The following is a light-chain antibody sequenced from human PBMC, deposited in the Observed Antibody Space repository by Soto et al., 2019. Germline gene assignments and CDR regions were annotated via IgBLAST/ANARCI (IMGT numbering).Light chain of an antibody. Sequence: EIVLTQSPGTLSLSPGERATLSCRASQSVSRFYLAWYQQKPGQAPRLLIYGASSRATGIPDRFSGSGSGTDFTLTISKLEPEDSAVYYCQQYDGSPPFTFGPGTKVDIK. V-gene: IGKV3-20*01. J-gene: IGKJ3*01. CDR3: QQYDGSPPFT. CDR2: GAS. CDR1: QSVSRFY.